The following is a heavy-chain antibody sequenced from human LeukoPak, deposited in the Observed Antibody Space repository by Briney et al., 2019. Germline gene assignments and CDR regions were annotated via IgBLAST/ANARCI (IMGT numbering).Heavy chain of an antibody. CDR1: GFTFSSYS. D-gene: IGHD4-11*01. CDR3: ARGTPTTRDFDS. V-gene: IGHV3-48*01. J-gene: IGHJ4*02. Sequence: HSGGSLRLSCAASGFTFSSYSMNWVRQAPGKGLEWVSYISSSGSTIYYADSVKGRFTISRDNSKNTLYLQMNSLRAEDTALYYCARGTPTTRDFDSWGQGTLVTVSS. CDR2: ISSSGSTI.